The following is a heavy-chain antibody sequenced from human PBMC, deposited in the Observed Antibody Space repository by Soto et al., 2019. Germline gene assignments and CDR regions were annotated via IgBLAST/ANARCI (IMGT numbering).Heavy chain of an antibody. Sequence: SETLSVTCAVSGYFISSSNWWGWIRQPPGKGLEWIGYIYYSGTTYYNPSLKSRVTMSVDTSKNQFSLKLTSVTAVDTAVYYCARREIQGPIDYWGQGTLVTVS. CDR1: GYFISSSNW. CDR3: ARREIQGPIDY. J-gene: IGHJ4*02. CDR2: IYYSGTT. V-gene: IGHV4-28*01. D-gene: IGHD1-26*01.